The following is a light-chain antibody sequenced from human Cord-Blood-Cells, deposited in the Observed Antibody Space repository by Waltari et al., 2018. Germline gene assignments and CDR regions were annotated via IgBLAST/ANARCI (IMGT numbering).Light chain of an antibody. CDR1: QSPLHSNGYTY. V-gene: IGKV2-28*01. CDR2: LGS. CDR3: MQALQTPPT. J-gene: IGKJ2*01. Sequence: DIVMTRSRLSLPVTPGAPASICCRSSQSPLHSNGYTYLEWYRQKPGQSPQLRIYLGSNRASGVPDRFSGSGSGTDFTLKISRVEAEDVGVYYCMQALQTPPTFGQGTKLEIK.